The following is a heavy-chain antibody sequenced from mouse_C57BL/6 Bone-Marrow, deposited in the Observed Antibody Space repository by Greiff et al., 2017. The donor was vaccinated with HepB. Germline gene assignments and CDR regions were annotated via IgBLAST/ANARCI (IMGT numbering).Heavy chain of an antibody. CDR2: INPYNGGT. CDR3: ARRGFGYYGPDYFDY. V-gene: IGHV1-19*01. CDR1: GYTFTDYY. Sequence: EVKLQESGPVLVKPGASVKMSCKASGYTFTDYYMNWVKQSHGKSLEWIGVINPYNGGTSYNQKFKGKATLTVDKSSSTAYMELNSLTSEDSAVYYCARRGFGYYGPDYFDYWGQGTTLTVSS. J-gene: IGHJ2*01. D-gene: IGHD1-2*01.